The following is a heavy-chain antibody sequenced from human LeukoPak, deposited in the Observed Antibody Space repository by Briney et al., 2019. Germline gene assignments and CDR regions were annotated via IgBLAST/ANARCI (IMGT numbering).Heavy chain of an antibody. Sequence: GGSLRLSCAASGFTFSSYGMHWVRQAPGKGLEWVAFIRYDGSNKYYADSVKGRFTISRDNSKNTLYLQMNSLRAEDTAVYYCARDSASLWFGESPRNSFDYWGQGTLVTVSS. CDR3: ARDSASLWFGESPRNSFDY. CDR2: IRYDGSNK. V-gene: IGHV3-30*02. CDR1: GFTFSSYG. J-gene: IGHJ4*02. D-gene: IGHD3-10*01.